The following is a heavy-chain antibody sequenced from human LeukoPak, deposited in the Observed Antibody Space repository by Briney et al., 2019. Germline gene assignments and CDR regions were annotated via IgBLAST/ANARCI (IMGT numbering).Heavy chain of an antibody. CDR1: GFTFSSYA. D-gene: IGHD5-12*01. CDR2: ISYDGSNK. CDR3: ARDHGYRGPPDYYFDY. J-gene: IGHJ4*02. Sequence: GGSLRLSCAASGFTFSSYAMHWVRQAPGKGLEWVAVISYDGSNKYYADSVKGRFTISRDNSKNTLYLQMNSLRAEDTAVYYCARDHGYRGPPDYYFDYWGQGTLVTVSS. V-gene: IGHV3-30-3*01.